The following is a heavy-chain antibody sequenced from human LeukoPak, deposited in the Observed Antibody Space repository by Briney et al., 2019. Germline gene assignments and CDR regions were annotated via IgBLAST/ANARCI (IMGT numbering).Heavy chain of an antibody. D-gene: IGHD4-17*01. J-gene: IGHJ1*01. CDR1: GFTFSSYA. Sequence: PGGSLRLSCAASGFTFSSYAMSWVRQAPGKGLEWVSAISGSGGSTYYADSVKGRFTISRDNSKNTLYLQMNSLRAEDTAVYYCAKGFSDYGDSPLAYFQHWGQGTLVTVSS. CDR3: AKGFSDYGDSPLAYFQH. V-gene: IGHV3-23*01. CDR2: ISGSGGST.